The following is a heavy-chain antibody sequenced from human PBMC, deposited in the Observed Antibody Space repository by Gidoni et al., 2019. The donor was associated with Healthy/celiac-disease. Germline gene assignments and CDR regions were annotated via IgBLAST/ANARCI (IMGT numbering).Heavy chain of an antibody. J-gene: IGHJ3*02. CDR1: GFTFSSYG. CDR3: ARVAIDYGDAFDI. CDR2: IWYDGSNK. V-gene: IGHV3-33*08. Sequence: QVQLVESGGGVVQPGRSLRLSCAASGFTFSSYGMHWVRQAPGKGLEWVAVIWYDGSNKYYADSVKGRFTISRDNSKNTLYLQMNSLRAEDTAVYYCARVAIDYGDAFDIWGQGTMVTVSS. D-gene: IGHD4-17*01.